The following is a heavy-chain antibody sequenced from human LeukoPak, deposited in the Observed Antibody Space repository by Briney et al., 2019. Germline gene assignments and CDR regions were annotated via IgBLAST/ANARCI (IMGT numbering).Heavy chain of an antibody. Sequence: GGSLRLSCAASGFTFSSSSMSWVRQAPGKGLEWVSSISSSSSYIYYADSVKGRFTISIDNAKNSLYLQMNSLRAEDTAVYYCARDFYGSGSHRYFDYWGQGTLVTVSS. V-gene: IGHV3-21*01. CDR2: ISSSSSYI. J-gene: IGHJ4*02. D-gene: IGHD3-10*01. CDR1: GFTFSSSS. CDR3: ARDFYGSGSHRYFDY.